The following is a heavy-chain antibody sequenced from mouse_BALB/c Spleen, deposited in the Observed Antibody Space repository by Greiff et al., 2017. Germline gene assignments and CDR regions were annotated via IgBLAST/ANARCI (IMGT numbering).Heavy chain of an antibody. J-gene: IGHJ4*01. Sequence: QVHVKQSGAELMKPGASVKISCKATGYTFSSYWIEWVKQRPGHGLEWIGEILPGSGSTNYNEKFKGKATFTADTSSNTAYMQLSSLTSEDSAVYYCARTAQSYYAMDYWGQGTSVTVSS. CDR1: GYTFSSYW. CDR3: ARTAQSYYAMDY. CDR2: ILPGSGST. D-gene: IGHD3-1*01. V-gene: IGHV1-9*01.